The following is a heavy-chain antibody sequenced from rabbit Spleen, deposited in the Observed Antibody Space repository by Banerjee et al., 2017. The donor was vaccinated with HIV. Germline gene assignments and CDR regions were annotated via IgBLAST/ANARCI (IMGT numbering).Heavy chain of an antibody. CDR2: IVGSSSGFT. CDR1: GVSFSGSDY. V-gene: IGHV1S40*01. D-gene: IGHD1-1*01. J-gene: IGHJ4*01. Sequence: QSLEESGGDLVKPGASLTLTCIASGVSFSGSDYMCWVRQAPGKGLEWISCIVGSSSGFTYSATWAKGRFTCSKTSSTTVTLRMTSLTAADRATYFCARDLLGVIGWNFYLWGPGTLVTVS. CDR3: ARDLLGVIGWNFYL.